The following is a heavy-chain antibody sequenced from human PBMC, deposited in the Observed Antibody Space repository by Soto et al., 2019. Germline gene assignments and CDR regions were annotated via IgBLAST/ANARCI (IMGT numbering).Heavy chain of an antibody. D-gene: IGHD5-18*01. CDR2: IIPIFGTA. CDR1: VGTFSSYA. Sequence: QVQLVQSGAEVKKPGSSVKVSCKASVGTFSSYAISWVRQAPGQGLEWMGGIIPIFGTANYAHKFQGRVTITADESTSTAYMELSSLRSEDTAVYYCARGSADTAMANFDYWGQGTLVTVSS. J-gene: IGHJ4*02. CDR3: ARGSADTAMANFDY. V-gene: IGHV1-69*12.